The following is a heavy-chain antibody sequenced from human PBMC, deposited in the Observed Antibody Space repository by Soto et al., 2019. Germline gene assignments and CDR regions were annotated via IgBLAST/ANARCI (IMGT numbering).Heavy chain of an antibody. Sequence: EVQLAESGGGLVQPGGSLRLSCVASGFTFSRHYMTWVRQAPGKGLESVANIKPDGSESYYVDSVRGRFTFSRDNAKKSLSLQITSLRDEDKAVYYCAFEEGWRVECWGQGTLVTASS. CDR1: GFTFSRHY. CDR3: AFEEGWRVEC. CDR2: IKPDGSES. J-gene: IGHJ4*02. D-gene: IGHD2-15*01. V-gene: IGHV3-7*01.